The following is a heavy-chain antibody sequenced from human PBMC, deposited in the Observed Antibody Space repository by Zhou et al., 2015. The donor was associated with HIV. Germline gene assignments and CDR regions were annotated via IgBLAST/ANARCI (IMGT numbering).Heavy chain of an antibody. CDR1: GFSFRSYG. J-gene: IGHJ4*01. Sequence: VQLAESGGGVVQPGKSLRLSCKTSGFSFRSYGMDWVRQAPGKGLEWVGRIKNKARGYTTEYAASVRGRFTISRDDSKNSLYLQMNILRADDTAIYYCAKSRHPKDWGFFYFFDYWGPEPWSLSPQ. CDR3: AKSRHPKDWGFFYFFDY. V-gene: IGHV3-72*01. D-gene: IGHD7-27*01. CDR2: IKNKARGYTT.